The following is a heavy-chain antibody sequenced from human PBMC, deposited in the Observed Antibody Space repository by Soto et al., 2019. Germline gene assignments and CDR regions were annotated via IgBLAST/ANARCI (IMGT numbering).Heavy chain of an antibody. Sequence: PWGSLRLSCAASRFTFSSYAMSWVLPAPGNWLEWVSAISGSVGITYYADSVKGRFTISRDNSKNTLYLQMNSLRAEDTAVYYCAKSVVETRRRLEYWGQGTLVTVSS. V-gene: IGHV3-23*01. D-gene: IGHD2-15*01. J-gene: IGHJ4*02. CDR2: ISGSVGIT. CDR1: RFTFSSYA. CDR3: AKSVVETRRRLEY.